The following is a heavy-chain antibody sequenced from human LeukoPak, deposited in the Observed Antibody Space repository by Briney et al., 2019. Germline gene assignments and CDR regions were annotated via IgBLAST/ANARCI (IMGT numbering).Heavy chain of an antibody. Sequence: GGSLRLSCAASGFTFSSYAMHWVRQAPGKGLEWVAVISYDGSNKYYADSVKGRFTISRDNSKNTLYLQMNSLRAEDTAVYYCARVKREGYSSGWYGSIDYWGQGTLVTVSS. CDR1: GFTFSSYA. V-gene: IGHV3-30-3*01. CDR3: ARVKREGYSSGWYGSIDY. D-gene: IGHD6-19*01. J-gene: IGHJ4*02. CDR2: ISYDGSNK.